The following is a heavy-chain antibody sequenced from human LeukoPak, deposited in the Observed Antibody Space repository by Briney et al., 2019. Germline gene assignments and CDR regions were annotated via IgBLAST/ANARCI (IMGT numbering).Heavy chain of an antibody. J-gene: IGHJ4*02. Sequence: GGSLRLSCGASGFSIGASWMHWVRQAPGKGLVWISRISIDGTETIYGDSVKGRFIISRDNAKNTLYLQMNSLGVEDTAVYYCARGVAAAGTREVYFDYWGQGTLVTVSS. CDR2: ISIDGTET. V-gene: IGHV3-74*01. CDR3: ARGVAAAGTREVYFDY. CDR1: GFSIGASW. D-gene: IGHD6-13*01.